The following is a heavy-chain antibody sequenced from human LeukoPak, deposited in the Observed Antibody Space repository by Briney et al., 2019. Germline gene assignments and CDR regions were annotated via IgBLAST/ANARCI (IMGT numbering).Heavy chain of an antibody. D-gene: IGHD3-10*02. V-gene: IGHV3-48*04. CDR3: ARDYLRLGDG. CDR1: GFPFSSYA. J-gene: IGHJ4*02. CDR2: ISSESRTI. Sequence: KPGGSLRLSCAASGFPFSSYAMHWVRQAPGKGLEWVSYISSESRTIHYADSVRGRFTISRDNAKNSLYLQMNSLRAEDTAVYYCARDYLRLGDGWGQGTLVTVSS.